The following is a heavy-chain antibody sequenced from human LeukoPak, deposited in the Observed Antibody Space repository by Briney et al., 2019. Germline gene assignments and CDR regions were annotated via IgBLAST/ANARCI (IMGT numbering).Heavy chain of an antibody. V-gene: IGHV3-64*01. D-gene: IGHD2-2*01. CDR2: ISTKGGST. Sequence: GGSLRLSCAASGFTFSSYAMHWVRQAPGKGLEYVSAISTKGGSTYYANSVKGRFTISRDNSKNTLYLQMGSVRAEDMAVYYCARWGSTSCYDYWGQGTLVTVSS. J-gene: IGHJ4*02. CDR3: ARWGSTSCYDY. CDR1: GFTFSSYA.